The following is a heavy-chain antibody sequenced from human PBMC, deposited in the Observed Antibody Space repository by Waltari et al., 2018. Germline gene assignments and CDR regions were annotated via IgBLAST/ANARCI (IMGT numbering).Heavy chain of an antibody. V-gene: IGHV1-8*02. CDR2: RKPNIGNK. D-gene: IGHD1-1*01. CDR3: AWNDCKRGGVDY. CDR1: GYTFTSYA. Sequence: QVQLVQSGAEVKKPGASARASCTASGYTFTSYAIHWVRQATGQGLEGKRWRKPNIGNKSEAKKSQGRANITRNTSISTAYMEQSSLRSGDTAGYGCAWNDCKRGGVDYWGQGTLVTVSS. J-gene: IGHJ4*02.